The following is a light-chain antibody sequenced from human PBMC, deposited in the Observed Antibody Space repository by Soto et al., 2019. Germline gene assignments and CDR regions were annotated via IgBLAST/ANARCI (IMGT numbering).Light chain of an antibody. CDR2: GAS. CDR3: QQYGSSPPVT. CDR1: QSVSSIY. J-gene: IGKJ5*01. Sequence: EIVLTQSPGTLSLSPGERATLSCRASQSVSSIYVAWYQQKPGQAPRLLIYGASSRATGIPDRFSGSGSGTDFTLTISRLEPEDFAVYYCQQYGSSPPVTFGQGTRLESK. V-gene: IGKV3-20*01.